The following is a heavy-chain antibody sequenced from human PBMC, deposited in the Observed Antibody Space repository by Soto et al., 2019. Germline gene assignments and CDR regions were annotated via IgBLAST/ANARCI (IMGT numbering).Heavy chain of an antibody. CDR2: INHSGST. CDR3: ARRRGYSYGSLDY. Sequence: SETLSLTCAVGEGCSSGYYWSCISQPPGKGLEWIGEINHSGSTNYNPSLKSRVTISVDTSKNQFSLKLSSVTAADTAVYYCARRRGYSYGSLDYCGQGTLVTVSS. CDR1: EGCSSGYY. V-gene: IGHV4-34*01. D-gene: IGHD5-18*01. J-gene: IGHJ4*02.